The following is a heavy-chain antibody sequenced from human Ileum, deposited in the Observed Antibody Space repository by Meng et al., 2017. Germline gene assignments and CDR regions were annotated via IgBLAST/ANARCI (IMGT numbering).Heavy chain of an antibody. Sequence: GESLKISCAASGFTFSSYAMHWVRQAPGKGLEWVAIISYDGGDKYYADSVKGRFTISRDDSKNTLNLQMNSLRTEDTAVYYCVRDYYGSASNPRFDYWGQGTRVTVSS. V-gene: IGHV3-30*01. J-gene: IGHJ4*02. CDR1: GFTFSSYA. CDR3: VRDYYGSASNPRFDY. CDR2: ISYDGGDK. D-gene: IGHD3-10*01.